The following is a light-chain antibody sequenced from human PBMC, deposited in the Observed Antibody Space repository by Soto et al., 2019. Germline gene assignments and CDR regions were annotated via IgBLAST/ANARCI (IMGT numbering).Light chain of an antibody. J-gene: IGKJ4*01. CDR2: DAS. Sequence: EIVMTQSPATLSVSPGERATLSCRASQSVSSYLAWYQQKPGLAPRLLIYDASRRATGIADRFSGSGSGTDFTLTISRLEPEDFAVYYCQQYGSSPSFGGGTKVDIK. CDR1: QSVSSY. V-gene: IGKV3D-20*01. CDR3: QQYGSSPS.